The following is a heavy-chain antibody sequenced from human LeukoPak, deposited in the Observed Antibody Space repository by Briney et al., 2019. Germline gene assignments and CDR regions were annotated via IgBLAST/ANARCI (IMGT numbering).Heavy chain of an antibody. V-gene: IGHV3-53*01. D-gene: IGHD6-19*01. CDR2: IYRGGGT. Sequence: GGSLRLSCAASGSTLSDNYMSRIRQAPGKGLEWVAVIYRGGGTHYADSVKGRFTLSRDNSMTTLCLQMNSLRAEDTAVYYCAWPSSSSGYSFEYWGQGTPVTVSS. CDR1: GSTLSDNY. CDR3: AWPSSSSGYSFEY. J-gene: IGHJ4*02.